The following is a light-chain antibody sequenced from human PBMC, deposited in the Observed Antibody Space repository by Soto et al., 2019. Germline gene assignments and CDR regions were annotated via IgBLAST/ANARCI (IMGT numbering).Light chain of an antibody. Sequence: EIVLTQSPGTLSLSPGERSTLSCRSSQSVSNNYLAWYQQKPGQAPRLLIYGASNRATGIPDRFIGSGSGTDFTLTISRLEPEDFAVYYCQQYGNSPWTFGQGTKVDIK. V-gene: IGKV3-20*01. CDR3: QQYGNSPWT. CDR1: QSVSNNY. CDR2: GAS. J-gene: IGKJ1*01.